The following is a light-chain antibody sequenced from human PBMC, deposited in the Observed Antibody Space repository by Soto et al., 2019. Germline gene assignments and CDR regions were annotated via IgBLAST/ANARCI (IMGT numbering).Light chain of an antibody. V-gene: IGKV1-5*03. CDR3: QQYNSYWT. CDR2: KAS. Sequence: DIQMTQSPSTLSASVGDRVTITCRASQSISSWLAWYQQKPGKAPKVLIYKASSLETGVPSRFSGSGSGTEFTPTISRLQPDDFATYYRQQYNSYWTFGQGTKVEIK. CDR1: QSISSW. J-gene: IGKJ1*01.